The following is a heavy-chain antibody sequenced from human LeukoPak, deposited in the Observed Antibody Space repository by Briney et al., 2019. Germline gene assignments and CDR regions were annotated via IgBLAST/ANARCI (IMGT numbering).Heavy chain of an antibody. CDR2: IYYSGST. V-gene: IGHV4-59*01. CDR1: GSSISSYY. Sequence: SETLSLTCTVSGSSISSYYWSWIRQPPGKGLVWIGYIYYSGSTNYNPSLKSRVTISVDTSKNQFSLKLSSVTAADTAVYYCARGRIQLWSQFDYWGQGTLVTVSS. CDR3: ARGRIQLWSQFDY. D-gene: IGHD5-18*01. J-gene: IGHJ4*02.